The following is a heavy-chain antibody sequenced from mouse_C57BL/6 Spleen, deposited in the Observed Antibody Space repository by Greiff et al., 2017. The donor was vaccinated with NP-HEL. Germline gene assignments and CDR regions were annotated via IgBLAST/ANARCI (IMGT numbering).Heavy chain of an antibody. V-gene: IGHV5-17*01. CDR2: ISSGSSTI. CDR1: GFTFSDYG. Sequence: EVQLQESGGGLVKPGGSLKLSCAASGFTFSDYGMHWVRQAPEKGLEWVAYISSGSSTIYYADTVKGRFTISRDNAKNTLFLQMTSLRSEDTAMYYCARIYGNLYAMDYWGQGTSVTVSS. D-gene: IGHD2-1*01. J-gene: IGHJ4*01. CDR3: ARIYGNLYAMDY.